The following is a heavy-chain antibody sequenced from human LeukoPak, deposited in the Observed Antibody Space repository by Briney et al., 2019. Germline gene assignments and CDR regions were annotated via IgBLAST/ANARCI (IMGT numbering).Heavy chain of an antibody. CDR3: ARGGYGGSYRYFDY. D-gene: IGHD1-26*01. J-gene: IGHJ4*02. Sequence: GGSLRLSCAASGFTFSSYAMHWVRQAPGKGLEYVSAISSNGGSTYYANSVKGRFTISRDNSKNTLYLQMGSLRAEDMAVYYCARGGYGGSYRYFDYWGQGTLVTVSS. CDR2: ISSNGGST. V-gene: IGHV3-64*01. CDR1: GFTFSSYA.